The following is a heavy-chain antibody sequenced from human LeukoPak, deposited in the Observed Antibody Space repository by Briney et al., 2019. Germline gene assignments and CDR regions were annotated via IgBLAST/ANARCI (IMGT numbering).Heavy chain of an antibody. CDR1: GFTFSPYW. D-gene: IGHD2/OR15-2a*01. CDR3: ARGTALQDY. J-gene: IGHJ4*02. Sequence: GGSLRLSCAASGFTFSPYWMHWVRQAPGKGLVWVSHINSDGTTTNYADSVKGRFTISRDNAQNTLYLQMNSLRAEDTAVYYCARGTALQDYWGQGTLVTVSS. CDR2: INSDGTTT. V-gene: IGHV3-74*01.